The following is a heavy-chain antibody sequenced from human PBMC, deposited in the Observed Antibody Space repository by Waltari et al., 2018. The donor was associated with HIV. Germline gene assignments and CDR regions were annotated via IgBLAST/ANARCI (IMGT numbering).Heavy chain of an antibody. D-gene: IGHD1-26*01. J-gene: IGHJ5*02. CDR2: VIYDGSNE. CDR3: ATNSGSYRQGWFDP. CDR1: GFPFSDYA. Sequence: QVQLVESGGGVVPPGTSLTLSCAASGFPFSDYAMHWVRQPPGKGLEWVASVIYDGSNEDYADSVTGRLTVSRDNSKNTLYLQMDSLRPEDTAVYYCATNSGSYRQGWFDPWGQGTQVTVSS. V-gene: IGHV3-30*01.